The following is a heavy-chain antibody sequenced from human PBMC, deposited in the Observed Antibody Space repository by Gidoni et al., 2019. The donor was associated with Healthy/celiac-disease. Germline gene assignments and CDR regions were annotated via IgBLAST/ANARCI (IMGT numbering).Heavy chain of an antibody. J-gene: IGHJ4*02. V-gene: IGHV3-30*04. Sequence: QVQLVESGGGVVQPGRSLRLSCAASGFTFSSYAMPWVRQAPGKGLEWVAVISYDGSNKYYADSVKGRFTISRDNSKNTLYLQMNSLRAEDTAVYYCARSPLPIAVAGNFDYWGQGTLVTVSS. CDR1: GFTFSSYA. CDR3: ARSPLPIAVAGNFDY. CDR2: ISYDGSNK. D-gene: IGHD6-19*01.